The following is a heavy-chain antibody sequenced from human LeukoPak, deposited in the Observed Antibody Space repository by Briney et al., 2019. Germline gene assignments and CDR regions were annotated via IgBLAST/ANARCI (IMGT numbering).Heavy chain of an antibody. CDR1: GGSIISFY. Sequence: SETLSLTCNVSGGSIISFYWSWIRQPPGKGLEWIGRIYSSGSTDYNPSLKSRVTMSIDTSKNQFSLKLSSVTAADTAMYYCARGPPPDFDCWGQGTLVTVSS. V-gene: IGHV4-4*07. CDR3: ARGPPPDFDC. J-gene: IGHJ4*02. CDR2: IYSSGST.